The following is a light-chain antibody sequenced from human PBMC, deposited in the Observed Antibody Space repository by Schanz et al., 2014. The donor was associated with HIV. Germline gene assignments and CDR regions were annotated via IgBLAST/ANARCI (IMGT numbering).Light chain of an antibody. V-gene: IGKV3D-15*01. CDR2: GAS. CDR1: QSVNNN. J-gene: IGKJ4*01. CDR3: QYFGNSGGT. Sequence: EIVMTQSPVTLSVSPGERVTLSCRASQSVNNNLAWYQQKPGQAPRLLIFGASNRATGIPDRFSGSESGTDFTLTISSLEPEDFAVYYCQYFGNSGGTFGGGTKVEIK.